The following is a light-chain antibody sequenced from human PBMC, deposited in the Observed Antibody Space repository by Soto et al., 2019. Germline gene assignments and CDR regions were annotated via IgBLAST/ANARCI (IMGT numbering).Light chain of an antibody. CDR1: SSDVGGHNF. CDR3: YSYRGYYTRV. CDR2: EVS. Sequence: QSVLTQPASVSGSPGQSITTSCTGTSSDVGGHNFVSWYQQHPGRAPKLLIYEVSRRPSGVSNRFSGSKSGDTASLTISGLQAEDEADYYCYSYRGYYTRVFGTGTKVTVL. V-gene: IGLV2-14*01. J-gene: IGLJ1*01.